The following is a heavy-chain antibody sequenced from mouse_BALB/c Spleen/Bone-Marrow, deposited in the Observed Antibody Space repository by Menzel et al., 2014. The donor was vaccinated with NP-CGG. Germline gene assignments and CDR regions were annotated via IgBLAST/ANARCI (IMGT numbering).Heavy chain of an antibody. J-gene: IGHJ1*01. CDR1: GFTFTDYY. V-gene: IGHV7-3*02. CDR2: IRNKAKGYTT. CDR3: ARDENVGIYWYFDV. Sequence: EVQLVESGGGLVQPGGSLRLSCAPSGFTFTDYYMSWVRQPPGKALVWLGFIRNKAKGYTTDYSASVKGRFTISRDNSQSISYLQMNTLRAEDSATYYCARDENVGIYWYFDVWGAGTTVTVSS.